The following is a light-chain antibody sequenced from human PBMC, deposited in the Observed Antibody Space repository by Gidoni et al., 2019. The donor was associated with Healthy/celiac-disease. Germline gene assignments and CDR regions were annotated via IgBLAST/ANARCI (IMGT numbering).Light chain of an antibody. V-gene: IGKV3-11*01. CDR3: QQRSIPLT. CDR1: QSVSSY. Sequence: EIALTQSPATLSLSPGERATLSCRASQSVSSYLAWYQQKPGQAPRLLIYDASNRATGIPARFSGSGSGTDFTLTISSLEPEDFAVYYCQQRSIPLTFGGGTKVEIK. CDR2: DAS. J-gene: IGKJ4*01.